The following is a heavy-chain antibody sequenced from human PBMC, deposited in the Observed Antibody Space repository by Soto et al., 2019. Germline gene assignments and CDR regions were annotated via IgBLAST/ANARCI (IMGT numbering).Heavy chain of an antibody. CDR1: GDSVSSNSAA. V-gene: IGHV6-1*01. CDR2: TYYRSKWYN. J-gene: IGHJ6*03. Sequence: PSQTLSLTCAISGDSVSSNSAAWNWIRQSPSRGLEWLGRTYYRSKWYNDYAVSVKSRITINPDTSKNQFSLQLNSVTPEDTAVYYCARDQEYCSSTSCFYYYYYMDVWGKGTTVTVSS. CDR3: ARDQEYCSSTSCFYYYYYMDV. D-gene: IGHD2-2*01.